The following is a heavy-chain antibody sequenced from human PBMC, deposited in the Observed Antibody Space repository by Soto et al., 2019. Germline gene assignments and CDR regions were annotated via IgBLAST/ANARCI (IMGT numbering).Heavy chain of an antibody. CDR1: GFTFDDYA. CDR2: ISWNSGSI. V-gene: IGHV3-9*01. J-gene: IGHJ4*02. D-gene: IGHD3-3*01. CDR3: AKEYQETYDFWSGYYRGGMGPIDY. Sequence: EVQLVESGGGLVQPGRSLRLSCAASGFTFDDYAMHWVRQAPGKGLEWVSGISWNSGSIGYADSVKGRFTISRDNAKNSLYLQMNSLRAEDTALYYCAKEYQETYDFWSGYYRGGMGPIDYWGQGTLVTVSS.